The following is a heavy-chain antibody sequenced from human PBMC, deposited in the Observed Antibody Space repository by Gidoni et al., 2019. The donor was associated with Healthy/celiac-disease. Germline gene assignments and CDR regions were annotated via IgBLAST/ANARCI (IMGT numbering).Heavy chain of an antibody. CDR1: GFTFSSYA. Sequence: EVQLVESGVGFVQPGGSLRLSCAASGFTFSSYAMSWVRQAPGEGLEWVSAISGSGGSTYYADSVKGRFTISRDNSKNTLYLQMNSLRAEDTAVYYCAKDHGSMVRGVMFDWFDPWGQGTLVTVSS. CDR2: ISGSGGST. J-gene: IGHJ5*02. D-gene: IGHD3-10*01. CDR3: AKDHGSMVRGVMFDWFDP. V-gene: IGHV3-23*04.